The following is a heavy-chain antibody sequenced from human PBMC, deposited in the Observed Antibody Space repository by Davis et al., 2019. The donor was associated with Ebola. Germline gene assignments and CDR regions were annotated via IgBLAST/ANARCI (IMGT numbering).Heavy chain of an antibody. J-gene: IGHJ4*02. CDR2: IRSKAYGGTT. V-gene: IGHV3-49*04. D-gene: IGHD6-13*01. CDR3: TRDSIAAAGIVY. CDR1: GLIVSSYY. Sequence: GESLKISCAASGLIVSSYYMSWVRQAPGKGLEWVGFIRSKAYGGTTEYAASVKGRFTISRDDSKSIAYLQMNSLKTEDTAVYYCTRDSIAAAGIVYWGQGTLVTVSS.